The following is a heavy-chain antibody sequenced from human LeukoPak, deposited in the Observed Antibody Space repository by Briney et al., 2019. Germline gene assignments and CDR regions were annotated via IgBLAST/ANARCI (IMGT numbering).Heavy chain of an antibody. CDR1: GYTFTSYG. CDR3: ARVEHYSSGWYGGHY. D-gene: IGHD6-19*01. Sequence: ASVTVSCKASGYTFTSYGISWVRQAPGQGLEWMGWISAYNGNTNYAQKLQGRVTMTTDTSTSTAYMELRSLRSDDTAVYYCARVEHYSSGWYGGHYWGQGTLVTVSS. CDR2: ISAYNGNT. V-gene: IGHV1-18*01. J-gene: IGHJ4*02.